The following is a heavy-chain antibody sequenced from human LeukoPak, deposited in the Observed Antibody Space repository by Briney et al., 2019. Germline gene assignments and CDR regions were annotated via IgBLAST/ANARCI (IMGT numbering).Heavy chain of an antibody. CDR3: ARGDCSSTSCLYDY. CDR1: GGSITSTNY. Sequence: SGTLSLTCGVSGGSITSTNYWTWVRQPPGKGLEWIGEVNLQGSTNYNPSLMGRVAISVDTSKNQFSLKLSSVTAADTAVYYCARGDCSSTSCLYDYWGQGTLVTVSS. D-gene: IGHD2-2*01. CDR2: VNLQGST. V-gene: IGHV4-4*02. J-gene: IGHJ4*02.